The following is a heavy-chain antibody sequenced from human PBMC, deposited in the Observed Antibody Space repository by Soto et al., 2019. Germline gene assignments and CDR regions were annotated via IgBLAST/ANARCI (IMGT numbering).Heavy chain of an antibody. CDR1: GDSISSGNYY. CDR2: IYYSGST. J-gene: IGHJ4*02. V-gene: IGHV4-30-4*01. CDR3: ARVPTMVLGDPFVDY. D-gene: IGHD3-10*01. Sequence: PSETLSLTSTVSGDSISSGNYYWIWIRQPPGKGLEWIGLIYYSGSTHYNPSLKSRLIISVNTSKNQFSLKLSSVTAADTAVYYCARVPTMVLGDPFVDYWGQG.